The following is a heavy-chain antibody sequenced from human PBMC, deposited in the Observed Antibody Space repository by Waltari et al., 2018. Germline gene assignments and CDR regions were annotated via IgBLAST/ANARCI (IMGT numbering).Heavy chain of an antibody. D-gene: IGHD6-19*01. CDR1: GFTFSSYA. V-gene: IGHV3-23*01. Sequence: EVQLLESGGGLVQPGGSLRLSCAASGFTFSSYAMSWVRRAPGKGLEWVSAISGSGGSTYYADSVKGRFTISRDNSKNTLYLQMNSLRAEDTAVYYCAKVGSSPTGYFDYWGQGTLVTVSS. CDR3: AKVGSSPTGYFDY. J-gene: IGHJ4*02. CDR2: ISGSGGST.